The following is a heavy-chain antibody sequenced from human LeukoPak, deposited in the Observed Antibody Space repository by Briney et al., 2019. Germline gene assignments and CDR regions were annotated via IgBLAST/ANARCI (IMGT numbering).Heavy chain of an antibody. CDR3: ARELGGGGFDY. J-gene: IGHJ4*02. CDR2: IWFDGSNK. D-gene: IGHD3-10*01. V-gene: IGHV3-33*01. Sequence: PGRSLRLSCAASGFTFSSYGLHWVRQAPGKGLEWVAVIWFDGSNKYYADSVKGRFTISRDNSKNTLYLQMNSLRAEDTAVYYCARELGGGGFDYWGQGTLVTVSS. CDR1: GFTFSSYG.